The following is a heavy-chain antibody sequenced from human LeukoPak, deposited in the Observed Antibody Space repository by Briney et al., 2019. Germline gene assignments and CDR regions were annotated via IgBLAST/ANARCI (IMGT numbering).Heavy chain of an antibody. V-gene: IGHV3-23*01. J-gene: IGHJ4*02. Sequence: GGSLRLSCAASGFTFSSYAMSWVRQAPGKGLEWVSAISGSGGSTYYADSVKGRFTISRDNSKNTLYLQMNSLRAEDTAVYYCAKGRRDGYNWAPFDYWGQGTLVTVSS. CDR3: AKGRRDGYNWAPFDY. CDR2: ISGSGGST. D-gene: IGHD5-24*01. CDR1: GFTFSSYA.